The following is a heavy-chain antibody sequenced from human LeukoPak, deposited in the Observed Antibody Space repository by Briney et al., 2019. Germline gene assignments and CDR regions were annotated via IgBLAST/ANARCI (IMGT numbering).Heavy chain of an antibody. D-gene: IGHD4-11*01. CDR2: IHYGGST. J-gene: IGHJ5*02. Sequence: SETLSLTCTVSGGSISSYYWSWIRQPPGKGLEWIGYIHYGGSTNYNPSLKSRVTISVDTSKNQFSLKLSSVTAADTAVYYCARSVPPTTLGPFGPWGQEPWSPSPQ. CDR3: ARSVPPTTLGPFGP. CDR1: GGSISSYY. V-gene: IGHV4-59*01.